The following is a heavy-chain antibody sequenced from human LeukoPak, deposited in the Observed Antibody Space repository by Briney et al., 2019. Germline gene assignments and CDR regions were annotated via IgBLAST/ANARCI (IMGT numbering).Heavy chain of an antibody. CDR2: ISSSSSYI. J-gene: IGHJ5*02. CDR3: ARYSSGWFDP. D-gene: IGHD6-19*01. Sequence: PGGSLRLSCAASGFTFSSYSMNWVRQAPGKGLEWVSSISSSSSYIYYAGSVKGRFTISRDNAKNSLYLQMNSLRAEDTAVYYCARYSSGWFDPWGPGTQVTVSS. CDR1: GFTFSSYS. V-gene: IGHV3-21*01.